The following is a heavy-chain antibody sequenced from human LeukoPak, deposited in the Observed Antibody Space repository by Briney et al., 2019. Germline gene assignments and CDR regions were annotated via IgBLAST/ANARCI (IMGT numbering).Heavy chain of an antibody. CDR2: MSSRSGII. Sequence: GGSLRLSCAASGFTFSSYSMNWVRQAPGKGLEWISYMSSRSGIIYYGGSVKGRFTISRDNAKNSLYLQMNSLRVADTAVYYCASFETVAAKPFDYWGQGTLVTVSS. J-gene: IGHJ4*02. D-gene: IGHD6-19*01. CDR3: ASFETVAAKPFDY. V-gene: IGHV3-48*04. CDR1: GFTFSSYS.